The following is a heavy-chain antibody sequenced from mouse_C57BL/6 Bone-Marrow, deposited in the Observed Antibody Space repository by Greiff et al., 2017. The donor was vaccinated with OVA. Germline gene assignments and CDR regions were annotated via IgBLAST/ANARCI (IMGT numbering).Heavy chain of an antibody. Sequence: EVQLQQSGTVLARPGASVKMSCKTSGYTFTSYWMHWVKQRPGQGLEWIGAIYPGNSDTSYNQKFKGKATLTVDKSSSTAYMELNSLTSEDSAVYYCARNYGSSGDFDYWGQGTTLTVSS. V-gene: IGHV1-5*01. CDR2: IYPGNSDT. CDR3: ARNYGSSGDFDY. J-gene: IGHJ2*01. D-gene: IGHD1-1*01. CDR1: GYTFTSYW.